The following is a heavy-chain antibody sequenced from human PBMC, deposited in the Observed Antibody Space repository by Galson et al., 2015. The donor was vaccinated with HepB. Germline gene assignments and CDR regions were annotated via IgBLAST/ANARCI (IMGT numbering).Heavy chain of an antibody. D-gene: IGHD4-17*01. V-gene: IGHV3-21*01. Sequence: SLRLSCAASGFTFSSYSMNWVRQAPGKGLEWVSSISSSSSYIYYADSVKGRFTISRDNAKNSLYLQMNSLRAEDTAVYYCARDPRKLRKPRWEYYFDYWGQGTLVTVSS. J-gene: IGHJ4*02. CDR1: GFTFSSYS. CDR3: ARDPRKLRKPRWEYYFDY. CDR2: ISSSSSYI.